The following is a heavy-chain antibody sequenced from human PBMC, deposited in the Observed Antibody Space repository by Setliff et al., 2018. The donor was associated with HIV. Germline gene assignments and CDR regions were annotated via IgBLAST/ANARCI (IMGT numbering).Heavy chain of an antibody. CDR3: ARDPVNRSGWRLDAFDV. V-gene: IGHV4-38-2*02. D-gene: IGHD6-19*01. Sequence: PSETLSLTCIVSAYSITSGHFWGWIRHPPGKGLECIGGIYQGESGHYNPSLKNRVTISIDNFKNQFSLRLSSVTAADTAVYYCARDPVNRSGWRLDAFDVWGQGTMVTVSS. CDR2: IYQGESG. CDR1: AYSITSGHF. J-gene: IGHJ3*01.